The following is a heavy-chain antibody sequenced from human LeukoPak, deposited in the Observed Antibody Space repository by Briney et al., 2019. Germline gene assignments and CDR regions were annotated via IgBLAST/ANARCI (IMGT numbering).Heavy chain of an antibody. J-gene: IGHJ4*02. V-gene: IGHV3-30-3*01. D-gene: IGHD3-10*01. CDR1: GFTFSTYA. Sequence: GWSLRLSCAASGFTFSTYAMHWVRQGPSKELEWVAVISYDGSNKYYADSVKGRFTISRDNSKNTLYLQMSSLSAEDTAVYYCARTTTPHYYGSGSYALGYWGQGTLVTVPS. CDR3: ARTTTPHYYGSGSYALGY. CDR2: ISYDGSNK.